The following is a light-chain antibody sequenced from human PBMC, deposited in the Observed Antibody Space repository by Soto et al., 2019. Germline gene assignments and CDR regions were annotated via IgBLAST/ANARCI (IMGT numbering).Light chain of an antibody. CDR3: QQYSDNWT. Sequence: DIQMTQSPSTLSASVGDRVTITCRASQSIRNWLAWYQQKPVTAPNLLIYKASTLQSGVPSRFSGSGSGTEFTLTISSLQPDDSATYYCQQYSDNWTFGQGTKVEIK. CDR1: QSIRNW. V-gene: IGKV1-5*03. J-gene: IGKJ1*01. CDR2: KAS.